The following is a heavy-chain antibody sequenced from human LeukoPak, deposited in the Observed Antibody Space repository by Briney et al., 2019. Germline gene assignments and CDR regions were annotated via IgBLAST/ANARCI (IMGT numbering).Heavy chain of an antibody. CDR2: IYPGDSDT. J-gene: IGHJ6*04. Sequence: PGGSLGISCKGSGYSFTSYWIGWVRQMPGKGLEWMGIIYPGDSDTRYSPSFQGQVTISADKSISTAYLQWSSLKASDAAMYYCARLLLWFGELPYGMDVWGKGTTVTVSS. V-gene: IGHV5-51*01. CDR1: GYSFTSYW. D-gene: IGHD3-10*01. CDR3: ARLLLWFGELPYGMDV.